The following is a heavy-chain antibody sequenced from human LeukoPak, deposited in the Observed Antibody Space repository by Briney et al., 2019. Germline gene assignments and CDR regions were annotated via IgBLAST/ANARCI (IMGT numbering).Heavy chain of an antibody. CDR2: ISYDGSNK. D-gene: IGHD5-24*01. Sequence: GGSLRLSCAASGFTFSSYAMHWVRQAPGKGLEWVAVISYDGSNKYYADSVKGRFTISRDNSKNTLYLQMNSLRAEDTAVYYCARAMATREFDYWGQGTLVTVSS. CDR1: GFTFSSYA. CDR3: ARAMATREFDY. J-gene: IGHJ4*02. V-gene: IGHV3-30-3*01.